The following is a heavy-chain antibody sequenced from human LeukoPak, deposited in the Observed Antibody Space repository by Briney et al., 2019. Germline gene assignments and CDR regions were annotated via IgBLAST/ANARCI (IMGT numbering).Heavy chain of an antibody. CDR1: GFTFSSYE. CDR3: AKDARRTSGWYFFDY. CDR2: ISPRGDTV. V-gene: IGHV3-48*03. J-gene: IGHJ4*02. D-gene: IGHD6-19*01. Sequence: PGGSLRLSCAASGFTFSSYEMSWVRQAPGKGLAWVSYISPRGDTVYYADSVKGRFTISRDNAKNSLNLQMNSLRAEDTAVYYCAKDARRTSGWYFFDYWGQGTLVTVSS.